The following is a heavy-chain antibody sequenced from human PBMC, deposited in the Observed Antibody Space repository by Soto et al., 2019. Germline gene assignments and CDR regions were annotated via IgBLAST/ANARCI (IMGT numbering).Heavy chain of an antibody. CDR3: ARIRGAGWELHYNYFDN. CDR1: GFTVSNNY. Sequence: GGSLRLSCAASGFTVSNNYMSWVRQAPGKGLEWVSLIYSGITTYYADSVKGRFTVSRDNSKNTLYLHMNSLSVEDSAVYYCARIRGAGWELHYNYFDNWGQGTLVTVSS. J-gene: IGHJ4*02. CDR2: IYSGITT. V-gene: IGHV3-53*01. D-gene: IGHD3-10*01.